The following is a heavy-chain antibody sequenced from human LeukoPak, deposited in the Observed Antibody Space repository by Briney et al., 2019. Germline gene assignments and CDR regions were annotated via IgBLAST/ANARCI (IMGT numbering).Heavy chain of an antibody. CDR1: GFTFSSYW. CDR3: ASGQWLRLLFDY. Sequence: GGSLRLSCAAPGFTFSSYWMSWVRRAPGKGLEWVANIKQDGSEKYYVDSVKGRFTISRDNAKNSLYLQMNSLRAEDTAVYYCASGQWLRLLFDYWGQGTLVTVSS. CDR2: IKQDGSEK. D-gene: IGHD5-12*01. J-gene: IGHJ4*02. V-gene: IGHV3-7*01.